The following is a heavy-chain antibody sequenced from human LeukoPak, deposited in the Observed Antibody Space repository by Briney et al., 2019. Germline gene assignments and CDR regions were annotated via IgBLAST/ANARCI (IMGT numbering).Heavy chain of an antibody. V-gene: IGHV3-48*03. Sequence: GGSLRLSCAASGFTFSSYEMNWVRQAPGKGLEWVSYISSSGSTIYYADSVKGRFTISRDNAKNSLYLLMNSLRAEDTAVYYCARVREDSGLWDYYYYGMDVWGQGTTVTVSS. CDR1: GFTFSSYE. J-gene: IGHJ6*02. CDR2: ISSSGSTI. CDR3: ARVREDSGLWDYYYYGMDV. D-gene: IGHD5-12*01.